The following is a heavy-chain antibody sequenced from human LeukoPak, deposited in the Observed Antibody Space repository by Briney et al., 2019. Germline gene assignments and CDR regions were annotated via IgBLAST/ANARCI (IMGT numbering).Heavy chain of an antibody. CDR2: IYYSGST. Sequence: SETLSLTCTVSGGSISSSSYYWGWIRQPPGKGLEWIGSIYYSGSTYYNPSLKSRVTISVDTSKDQFSLKLSSVTAADTAVYYCARGGGSGWYGGTDAFDIWGQGTMVTVSS. CDR3: ARGGGSGWYGGTDAFDI. J-gene: IGHJ3*02. V-gene: IGHV4-39*07. CDR1: GGSISSSSYY. D-gene: IGHD6-19*01.